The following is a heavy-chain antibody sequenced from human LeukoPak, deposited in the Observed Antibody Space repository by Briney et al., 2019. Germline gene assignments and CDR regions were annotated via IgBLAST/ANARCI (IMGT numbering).Heavy chain of an antibody. J-gene: IGHJ4*02. CDR1: GGSISGYY. D-gene: IGHD6-13*01. CDR3: ARETLSLYSSSCCYFDY. Sequence: PSETLSLTCTVSGGSISGYYWSWIRQPPGKGLEWIGYIYYSGSTNYNPSLKSRVTISVDTSKNQFSLKLSSVTAADTAVYYCARETLSLYSSSCCYFDYWGQGTLVTVSS. CDR2: IYYSGST. V-gene: IGHV4-59*01.